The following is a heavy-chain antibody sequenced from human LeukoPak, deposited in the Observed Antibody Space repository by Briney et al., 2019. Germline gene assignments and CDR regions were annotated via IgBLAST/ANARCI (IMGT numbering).Heavy chain of an antibody. D-gene: IGHD3-16*01. Sequence: ASVKVSCKTSGYTFTDYFIHWVRQAPGQGLEWMGWINPNSGGTNYAQNFQGRVTLTRDTSINTAYMDLSSLRSDDTARYYCARGFAGWGRYFDYWGHGTLVTVSS. CDR3: ARGFAGWGRYFDY. J-gene: IGHJ4*01. CDR1: GYTFTDYF. V-gene: IGHV1-2*02. CDR2: INPNSGGT.